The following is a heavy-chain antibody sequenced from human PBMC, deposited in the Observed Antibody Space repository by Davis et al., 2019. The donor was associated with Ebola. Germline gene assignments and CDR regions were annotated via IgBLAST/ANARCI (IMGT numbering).Heavy chain of an antibody. CDR1: GGSISGYP. Sequence: MPSETLSLTCTVSGGSISGYPWAWIRQPPGKGLEYMGHVFNSGTVVYNSALKSRVTISLDRSSNQFSPKMNSVTTADTAVYFCARDHWGSLDYWGQGTLVTVSS. J-gene: IGHJ4*02. V-gene: IGHV4-59*01. CDR3: ARDHWGSLDY. CDR2: VFNSGTV. D-gene: IGHD7-27*01.